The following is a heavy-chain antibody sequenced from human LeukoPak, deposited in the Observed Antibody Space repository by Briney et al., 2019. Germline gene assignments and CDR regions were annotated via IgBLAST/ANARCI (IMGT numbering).Heavy chain of an antibody. V-gene: IGHV3-11*01. J-gene: IGHJ3*02. CDR3: AKDIGVAGPDAFDI. CDR2: ISSSGSTI. Sequence: PGGSLRLSCAASGFTFSDYYMSWIRQAPGKGLEWVSYISSSGSTIYYADSVKGRFTISRDNSKNTLYLQMNSLRAEDTAVYYCAKDIGVAGPDAFDIWGQGTMVTVSS. CDR1: GFTFSDYY. D-gene: IGHD3-3*01.